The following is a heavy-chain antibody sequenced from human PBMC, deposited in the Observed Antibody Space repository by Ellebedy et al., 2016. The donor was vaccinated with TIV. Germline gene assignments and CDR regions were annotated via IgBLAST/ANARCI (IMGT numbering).Heavy chain of an antibody. CDR3: ARRYFDL. CDR2: IIGSGGIT. Sequence: GESLKISCAASGFTFSSYAMSWVRQAPGRGLEWVSTIIGSGGITFHADSVKGRFTISRDNSKNTLYLQMNSLRAEDTALYYCARRYFDLWGRGTLVTVSS. CDR1: GFTFSSYA. J-gene: IGHJ2*01. V-gene: IGHV3-23*01.